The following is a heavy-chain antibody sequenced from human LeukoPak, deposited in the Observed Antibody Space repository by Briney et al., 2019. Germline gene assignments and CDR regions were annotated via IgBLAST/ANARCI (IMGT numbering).Heavy chain of an antibody. D-gene: IGHD4-23*01. CDR1: GFTFSSYE. Sequence: GGSLRLTCAASGFTFSSYEMNWVRQAPGKGLEWVSHISSSGSTIYYTDSVKGRFTISRDNSKNSLYLQMNSLRAEDTAIYYCARTVARIGYWGQGTLVTVSS. CDR2: ISSSGSTI. J-gene: IGHJ4*02. V-gene: IGHV3-48*03. CDR3: ARTVARIGY.